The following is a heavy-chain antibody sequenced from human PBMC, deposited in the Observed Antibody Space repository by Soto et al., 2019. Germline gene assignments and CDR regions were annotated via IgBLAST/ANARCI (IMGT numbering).Heavy chain of an antibody. CDR2: IIPMFGKP. V-gene: IGHV1-69*01. J-gene: IGHJ6*01. CDR1: GGTFRSYA. D-gene: IGHD2-8*01. CDR3: ARSMETNYFYCMDV. Sequence: QVQLVQSGAEVREPGSSVTVSCEASGGTFRSYAINWVRQAPGQGLEWMGGIIPMFGKPNYAEKFLGRVTITADEATRTAYMEVSSLKSVDRAVYYCARSMETNYFYCMDVWWLGTTVTVSS.